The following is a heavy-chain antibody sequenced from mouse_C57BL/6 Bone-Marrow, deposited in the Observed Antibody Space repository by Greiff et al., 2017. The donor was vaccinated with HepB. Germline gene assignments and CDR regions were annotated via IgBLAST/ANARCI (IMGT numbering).Heavy chain of an antibody. CDR2: ISDGGSYT. CDR3: ARGVDYSNQGYYAMDY. V-gene: IGHV5-4*01. Sequence: EVQGVESGGGLVKPGGSLKLSCAASGFTFSSYAMSWVRQTPEKRLEWVATISDGGSYTYYPDNVKGRFTISRDNAKNNLYLQMSHLKSEDTAMYYCARGVDYSNQGYYAMDYWGQGTSVTVSS. J-gene: IGHJ4*01. D-gene: IGHD2-5*01. CDR1: GFTFSSYA.